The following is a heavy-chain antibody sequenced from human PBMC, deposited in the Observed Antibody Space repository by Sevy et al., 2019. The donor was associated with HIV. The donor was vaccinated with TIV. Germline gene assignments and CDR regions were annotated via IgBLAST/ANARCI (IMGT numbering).Heavy chain of an antibody. CDR2: ISYDGSNK. CDR3: ARDRTVVVTDDYYFDY. D-gene: IGHD2-15*01. J-gene: IGHJ4*02. Sequence: GSLRLSCAASGFTFSSYAMHWVRQAPGKGLEWVAVISYDGSNKYYADSVKGRFTISRDNSRNTLYLQMNSLRAEDTAVYYCARDRTVVVTDDYYFDYWGQGTLVTVSS. V-gene: IGHV3-30*04. CDR1: GFTFSSYA.